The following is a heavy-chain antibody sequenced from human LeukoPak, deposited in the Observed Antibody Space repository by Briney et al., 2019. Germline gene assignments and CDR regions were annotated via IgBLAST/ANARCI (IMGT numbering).Heavy chain of an antibody. V-gene: IGHV3-53*01. CDR1: Y. Sequence: YMSWVRQAPGKGLEWVSVIYSGGSTYYSDSVKGRFTISRDNSKNTLYLQMNSLRAEDTAVYYCARYSGSYYYFDYWGQGTLVTVSS. CDR3: ARYSGSYYYFDY. CDR2: IYSGGST. D-gene: IGHD1-26*01. J-gene: IGHJ4*02.